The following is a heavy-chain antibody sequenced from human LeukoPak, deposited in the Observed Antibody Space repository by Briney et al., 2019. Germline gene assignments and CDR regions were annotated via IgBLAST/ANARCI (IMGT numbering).Heavy chain of an antibody. CDR2: ISAYNGNT. CDR3: ARGTPLVWELQPFDY. CDR1: GGTFSSYA. Sequence: ASVKVSCKASGGTFSSYAISWVRQAPGQGLGGMGWISAYNGNTNYAQKLQGSVTMTTDTSTSTAYMELRSLRSDDTAVYYCARGTPLVWELQPFDYWGQGTLVTVSS. D-gene: IGHD1-26*01. J-gene: IGHJ4*02. V-gene: IGHV1-18*01.